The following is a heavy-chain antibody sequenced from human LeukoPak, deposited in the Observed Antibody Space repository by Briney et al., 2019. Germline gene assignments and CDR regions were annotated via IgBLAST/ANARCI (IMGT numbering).Heavy chain of an antibody. V-gene: IGHV4-30-2*01. Sequence: KPSENLSLTCAVSGGSISSGDFPWSWIRQPPGKGLEWIGYIFHTGHTSYNPSLKSRVTISVGMSKNQLSLRLTSVTAADTAVYYCARGFYGAGSHFDYWGQGTLVTVSS. CDR1: GGSISSGDFP. CDR3: ARGFYGAGSHFDY. CDR2: IFHTGHT. J-gene: IGHJ4*02. D-gene: IGHD3-10*01.